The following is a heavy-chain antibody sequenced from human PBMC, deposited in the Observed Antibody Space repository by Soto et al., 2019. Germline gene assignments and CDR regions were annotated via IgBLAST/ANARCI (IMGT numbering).Heavy chain of an antibody. CDR1: GGSFSGYY. Sequence: SETLSLTCAVYGGSFSGYYWSWIRQPPGKGLEWIGEINHSGSTNYNPSLKSRVTISVDTSKNQFSLKLSSVTAADTAVYYCARYSPRRGPKYYFDYWGQGTLVTVSS. D-gene: IGHD1-26*01. V-gene: IGHV4-34*01. CDR3: ARYSPRRGPKYYFDY. J-gene: IGHJ4*02. CDR2: INHSGST.